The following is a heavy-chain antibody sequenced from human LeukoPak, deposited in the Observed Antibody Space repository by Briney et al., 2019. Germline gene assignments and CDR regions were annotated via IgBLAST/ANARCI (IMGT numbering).Heavy chain of an antibody. J-gene: IGHJ4*02. CDR3: AWGPYDSSGYYFGFDY. CDR2: IYHSGST. CDR1: GYSISSGYY. V-gene: IGHV4-38-2*01. D-gene: IGHD3-22*01. Sequence: PSETLSLTCAVSGYSISSGYYWGWIRQPPGKGLESIGSIYHSGSTYYNPSLKSRVTISVDTSKNQFSLKLSSVTAADTAVYYCAWGPYDSSGYYFGFDYWGQGTLVTVSS.